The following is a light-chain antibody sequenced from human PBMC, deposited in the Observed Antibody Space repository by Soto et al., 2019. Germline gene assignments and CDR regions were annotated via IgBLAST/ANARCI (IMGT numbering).Light chain of an antibody. CDR2: DAS. J-gene: IGKJ1*01. CDR1: QSISSW. V-gene: IGKV1-5*01. Sequence: DIQMTQSPSTLSASVGDRVTITCRASQSISSWLAWYQQKPGKAPKLLIYDASSLESGVPSRFSGSGSGTEFTLAISSLQADDFATYYCPQYNSYWTFGQGTKVEIK. CDR3: PQYNSYWT.